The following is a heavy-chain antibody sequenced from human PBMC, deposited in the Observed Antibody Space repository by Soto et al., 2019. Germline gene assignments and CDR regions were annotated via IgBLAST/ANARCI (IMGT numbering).Heavy chain of an antibody. V-gene: IGHV4-4*07. Sequence: SETLSLTCSVSGGTISGYYWTWIRQPAGKGLEWIGRIYSSGNTKYNPSLQSRVTMSLDTSNNQFSLRLTSVTAADTAVYYCARGQRFYDWFDPWGKGPLVTVSS. CDR3: ARGQRFYDWFDP. J-gene: IGHJ5*02. D-gene: IGHD3-3*01. CDR2: IYSSGNT. CDR1: GGTISGYY.